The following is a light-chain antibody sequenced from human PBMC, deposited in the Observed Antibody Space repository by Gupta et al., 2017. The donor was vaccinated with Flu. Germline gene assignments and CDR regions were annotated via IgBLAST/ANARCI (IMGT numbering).Light chain of an antibody. CDR1: QDIRNY. CDR3: QQYDSLPT. CDR2: DAS. V-gene: IGKV1-33*01. J-gene: IGKJ1*01. Sequence: VGDRVTITCQASQDIRNYLNWYQQKPGKAPDLLIYDASNLEKGVPSRFSGSGYGTEFTFTIKGLQAEDVATYYCQQYDSLPTFGQGTTVEIK.